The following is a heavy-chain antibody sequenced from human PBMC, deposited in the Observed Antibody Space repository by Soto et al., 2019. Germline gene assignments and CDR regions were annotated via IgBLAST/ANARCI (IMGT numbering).Heavy chain of an antibody. V-gene: IGHV1-18*01. D-gene: IGHD6-6*01. Sequence: VQLVQSGAEVKRPGASVKVSCKVSGYIFTTYGISWVRQAPGQGLEWMGWISAYNGDTNYAQSVQGRVTMTTDTTTNTAYMELRSLRSDDTAVYYCARDLIAVRPGWFDPWGQGTLVTVSS. J-gene: IGHJ5*02. CDR1: GYIFTTYG. CDR2: ISAYNGDT. CDR3: ARDLIAVRPGWFDP.